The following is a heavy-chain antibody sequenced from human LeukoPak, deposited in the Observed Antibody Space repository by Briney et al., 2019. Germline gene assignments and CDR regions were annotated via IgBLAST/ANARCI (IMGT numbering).Heavy chain of an antibody. J-gene: IGHJ4*02. CDR1: GYTFTSYY. D-gene: IGHD2-15*01. CDR2: FNPSGGST. V-gene: IGHV1-46*01. CDR3: ARGIPSSQYCSGGSCYSGLFGAVDY. Sequence: ASVKVSCKASGYTFTSYYMHWVRQAPGQGLEWMGIFNPSGGSTSYAQKFQGRVTMTRDTSTSTVYMELSSLRSEDTAVYYCARGIPSSQYCSGGSCYSGLFGAVDYWGQGTLVTVSS.